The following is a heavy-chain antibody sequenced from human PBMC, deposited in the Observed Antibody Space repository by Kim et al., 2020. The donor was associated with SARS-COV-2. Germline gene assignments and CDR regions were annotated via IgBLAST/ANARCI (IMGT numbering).Heavy chain of an antibody. CDR3: ARGGRGYSGYVRGRITSEDYYDSSAIGY. D-gene: IGHD3-22*01. CDR1: GGSFSGYY. Sequence: SETLSLTCAVYGGSFSGYYWSWIRQPPGKGLEWIGEINHSGSTNYNPSLKSRVTISVDTSKNQFSLKLSSVTAADTAVYYCARGGRGYSGYVRGRITSEDYYDSSAIGYWGQGTLVTVSS. J-gene: IGHJ4*02. CDR2: INHSGST. V-gene: IGHV4-34*01.